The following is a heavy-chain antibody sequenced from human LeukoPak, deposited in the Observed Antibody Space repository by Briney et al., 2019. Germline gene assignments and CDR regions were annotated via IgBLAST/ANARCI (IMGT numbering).Heavy chain of an antibody. Sequence: ASVKVSCKASGGTFTGYYMHWVRQAPGQGLEWMGWINPNSGGTNYAQKFQGRVTMTRDTSISTAYMELSRLRSDDTAVYYCARTYPPYYYGSGSYYLIYWGQGTLVTVSS. V-gene: IGHV1-2*02. J-gene: IGHJ4*02. CDR2: INPNSGGT. D-gene: IGHD3-10*01. CDR3: ARTYPPYYYGSGSYYLIY. CDR1: GGTFTGYY.